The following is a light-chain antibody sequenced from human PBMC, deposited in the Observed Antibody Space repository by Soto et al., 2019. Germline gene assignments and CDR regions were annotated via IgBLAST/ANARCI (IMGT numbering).Light chain of an antibody. Sequence: QSALTQPASVSGSPGQSITISCTGTSSDVGGYNYVSWYQQHAGKAPKLMLYEVSKRPSGVSNRFSGSKSGNTASLTISGLQAEDEADYYCSSYTSSSAYVFGTGTKVTVL. CDR1: SSDVGGYNY. CDR2: EVS. J-gene: IGLJ1*01. V-gene: IGLV2-14*01. CDR3: SSYTSSSAYV.